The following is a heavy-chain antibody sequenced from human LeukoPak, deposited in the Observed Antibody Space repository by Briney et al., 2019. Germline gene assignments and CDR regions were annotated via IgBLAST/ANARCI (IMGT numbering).Heavy chain of an antibody. Sequence: SETLSLTCTVSGGSISSYYWSWIRQPPGKGLEWIGYIYTSGSTNYNPSLKSRVTISVDTSKNQFSLKLSSVTAADTAVYYCARLPWGFRESYYYYMDVWGKGTTVTVSS. J-gene: IGHJ6*03. CDR3: ARLPWGFRESYYYYMDV. CDR2: IYTSGST. V-gene: IGHV4-4*09. CDR1: GGSISSYY. D-gene: IGHD3-16*01.